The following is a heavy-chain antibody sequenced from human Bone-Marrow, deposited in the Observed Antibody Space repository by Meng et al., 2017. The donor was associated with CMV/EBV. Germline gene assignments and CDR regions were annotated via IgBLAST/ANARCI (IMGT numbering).Heavy chain of an antibody. J-gene: IGHJ4*02. D-gene: IGHD2/OR15-2a*01. V-gene: IGHV3-74*01. CDR3: ASEYCDSTTCYDY. CDR1: GFTFSSYW. CDR2: INSDGSST. Sequence: GESLKISCAASGFTFSSYWMHWVRQAPGKGLVWLARINSDGSSTTYADSVKGRFTISRDNAKNTLYLHMHSLRAEDTAVYYCASEYCDSTTCYDYWGQGTLVTVSS.